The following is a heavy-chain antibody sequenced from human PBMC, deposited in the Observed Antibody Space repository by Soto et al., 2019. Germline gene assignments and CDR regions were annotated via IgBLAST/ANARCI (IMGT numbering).Heavy chain of an antibody. CDR1: GGSTSSSISY. Sequence: SETLSLTCTVSGGSTSSSISYWGWIRQPPGRGLEWIGSIYYSGSTYYNPSLKSRVAFSVDTSKNQFSLKLSSVTAADTAVYYCARPADYYDTRGYYDHWGQGTLVTVSS. D-gene: IGHD3-22*01. CDR3: ARPADYYDTRGYYDH. CDR2: IYYSGST. J-gene: IGHJ5*02. V-gene: IGHV4-39*01.